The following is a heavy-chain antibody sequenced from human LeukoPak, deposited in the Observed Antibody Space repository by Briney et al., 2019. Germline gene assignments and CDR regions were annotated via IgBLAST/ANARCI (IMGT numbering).Heavy chain of an antibody. CDR3: AVEGYYYYDSSAYDY. J-gene: IGHJ4*02. V-gene: IGHV3-30*03. CDR1: GFTFSSYG. CDR2: ISYDGSNK. Sequence: PGGSLRLSCAASGFTFSSYGMHWVRQAPGKGLEWVAVISYDGSNKYYADSVKGRFTISRGNSKNTLYLQMNSLRAEDTAVYYCAVEGYYYYDSSAYDYWGQGTLVTVSS. D-gene: IGHD3-22*01.